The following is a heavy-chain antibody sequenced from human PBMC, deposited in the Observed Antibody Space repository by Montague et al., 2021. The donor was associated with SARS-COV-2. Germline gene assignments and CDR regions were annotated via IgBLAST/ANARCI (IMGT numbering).Heavy chain of an antibody. J-gene: IGHJ6*03. CDR2: ISSSGSTI. D-gene: IGHD2-8*01. CDR1: GFTFSSYE. V-gene: IGHV3-48*03. Sequence: SLRLSCAASGFTFSSYELNWVRQAPGKGLEWASYISSSGSTIYYADSVKGRFTISRDNAKNSLYLQMNSLRAEDTAVYYCESDQLKAQWPYYYYYMDVWGKGTTVTVSS. CDR3: ESDQLKAQWPYYYYYMDV.